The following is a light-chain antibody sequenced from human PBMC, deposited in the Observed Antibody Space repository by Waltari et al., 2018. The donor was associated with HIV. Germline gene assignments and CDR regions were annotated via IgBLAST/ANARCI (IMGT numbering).Light chain of an antibody. J-gene: IGLJ3*02. CDR2: SRN. V-gene: IGLV1-44*01. CDR1: SSNIGINT. CDR3: AAWDDRLNGWV. Sequence: QSVLTQPPSASGTPGQRVTISCSGSSSNIGINTVNWYQHLPGTAPKLLIYSRNQRPSGVPDRFSGSKSGTSASLAISGLQSEDEADYYCAAWDDRLNGWVFGGGTKLTVL.